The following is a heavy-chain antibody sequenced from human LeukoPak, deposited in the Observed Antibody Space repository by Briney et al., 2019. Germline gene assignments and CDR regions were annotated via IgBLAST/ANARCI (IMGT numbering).Heavy chain of an antibody. D-gene: IGHD5-18*01. V-gene: IGHV3-9*03. J-gene: IGHJ4*02. Sequence: PGRSLRLSCAASEFTFDDYAMHWVRQAPGKGLEWVSGISWNSGSIGYADSVKGRFTISRDNAKSTLYLQMNSLRADDMTLYYCTRASGYSSGAVDYWGQGTLVTVPS. CDR2: ISWNSGSI. CDR3: TRASGYSSGAVDY. CDR1: EFTFDDYA.